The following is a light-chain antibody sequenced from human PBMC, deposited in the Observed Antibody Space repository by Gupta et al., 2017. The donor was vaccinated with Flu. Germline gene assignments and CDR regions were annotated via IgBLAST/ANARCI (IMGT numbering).Light chain of an antibody. J-gene: IGLJ2*01. CDR2: DDS. CDR1: NIGSKS. Sequence: SYVLTQPPSVSVAPGQTARITCGGNNIGSKSVHWYQQKPGQAPVLVVYDDSDRPSGIPERVSGSNSGNTATVTISRVEAGDEAAYYCHVWDSSSDHVVFGGGTKLTVL. CDR3: HVWDSSSDHVV. V-gene: IGLV3-21*02.